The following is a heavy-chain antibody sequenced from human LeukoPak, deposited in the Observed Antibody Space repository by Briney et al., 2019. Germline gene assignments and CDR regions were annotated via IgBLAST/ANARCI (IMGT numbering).Heavy chain of an antibody. Sequence: SQTLSLTCTVSGGSISSGSYYWSWIRQPAGKGLEWIGRIYTSGSTNYNPPLKSRVTISVDTSKNQFSLKLSSVTAADTAVYYCARGVAALFDYWGQGTLVTVSS. D-gene: IGHD6-13*01. V-gene: IGHV4-61*02. CDR3: ARGVAALFDY. CDR1: GGSISSGSYY. J-gene: IGHJ4*02. CDR2: IYTSGST.